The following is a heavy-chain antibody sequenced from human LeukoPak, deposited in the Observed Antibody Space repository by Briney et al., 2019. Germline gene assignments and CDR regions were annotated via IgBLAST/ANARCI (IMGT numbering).Heavy chain of an antibody. V-gene: IGHV3-23*01. CDR1: GFTFSSYA. D-gene: IGHD3-10*01. CDR2: ISGSGGST. CDR3: ALTVYGSGSYSWYYFGY. J-gene: IGHJ4*02. Sequence: GGSLRLSCAASGFTFSSYAMSWVRQAPGKGLEWVSAISGSGGSTYYADSVKGRFTISRDNSKNTLYLQMNSLRAEDTAVYYCALTVYGSGSYSWYYFGYWGQGTLVTVSS.